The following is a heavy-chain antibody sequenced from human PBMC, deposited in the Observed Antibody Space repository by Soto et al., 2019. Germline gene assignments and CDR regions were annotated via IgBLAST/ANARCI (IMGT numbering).Heavy chain of an antibody. D-gene: IGHD3-3*01. CDR2: ISWNSGSI. CDR1: GFTFDDYA. Sequence: GGSLRLSCAASGFTFDDYAMHWVRQAPGKGLEWVSGISWNSGSIGYADSVKGRFTISRDNAKNSLYLQMNSLRAEDTALYYCAKDITIFGVVTTFDAFDIWGQGTMVTVSS. CDR3: AKDITIFGVVTTFDAFDI. J-gene: IGHJ3*02. V-gene: IGHV3-9*01.